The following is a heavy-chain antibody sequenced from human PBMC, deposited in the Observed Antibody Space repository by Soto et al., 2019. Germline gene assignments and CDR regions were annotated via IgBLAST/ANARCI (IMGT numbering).Heavy chain of an antibody. J-gene: IGHJ6*02. Sequence: PSETLSLTCTVSDGSISSSSLYRGWIRQPPGKGLEWIGSIYYSGSNYSNPSLKSRVTISVDTSKKQSSLKLSSVPAADTAVYYCARLVVRGVNYYYYYGIDVWGQGTTVTVSS. CDR1: DGSISSSSLY. D-gene: IGHD3-10*01. V-gene: IGHV4-39*01. CDR3: ARLVVRGVNYYYYYGIDV. CDR2: IYYSGSN.